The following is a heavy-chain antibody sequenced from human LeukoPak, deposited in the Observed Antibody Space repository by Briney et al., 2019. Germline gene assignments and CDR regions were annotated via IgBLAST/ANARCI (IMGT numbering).Heavy chain of an antibody. CDR3: ARVPLRRYSSSWPLPPTPYYYGMDV. Sequence: KPSETLSLTCAVSGGSISSSDWWSWVRQPPGKGLEWIGEVYHSGSTNYNPSLKSRVTISVDTSKNQFSLKLSSVTAADTAVYYCARVPLRRYSSSWPLPPTPYYYGMDVWGQGTTVTVSS. D-gene: IGHD6-13*01. V-gene: IGHV4-4*02. CDR2: VYHSGST. CDR1: GGSISSSDW. J-gene: IGHJ6*02.